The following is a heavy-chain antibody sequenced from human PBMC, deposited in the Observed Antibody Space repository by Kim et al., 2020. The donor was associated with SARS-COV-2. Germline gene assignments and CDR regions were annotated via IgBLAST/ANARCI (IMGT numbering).Heavy chain of an antibody. D-gene: IGHD5-18*01. J-gene: IGHJ5*02. CDR2: K. Sequence: KYSVDSVKGRFTSSRDNAKNSLYLQMNSRRAEDTAVYYCARGGYYNWFDPWGQGTLVTVSS. V-gene: IGHV3-7*01. CDR3: ARGGYYNWFDP.